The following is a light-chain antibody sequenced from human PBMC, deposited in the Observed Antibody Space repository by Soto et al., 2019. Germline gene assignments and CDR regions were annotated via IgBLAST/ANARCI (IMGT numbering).Light chain of an antibody. CDR3: QQYNKWPWT. CDR1: QTVSGN. V-gene: IGKV3-15*01. CDR2: GAS. Sequence: EIVLTQSPATLPVSPGERATLSCRASQTVSGNLAWYQHKPGQPPRRLIYGASTRATGIPARFSGSGSGTEFTLTISSLQSEDFAVYYCQQYNKWPWTFGQGTKVDI. J-gene: IGKJ1*01.